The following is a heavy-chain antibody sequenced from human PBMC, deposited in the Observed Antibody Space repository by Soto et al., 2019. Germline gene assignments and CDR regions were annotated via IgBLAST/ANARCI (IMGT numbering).Heavy chain of an antibody. V-gene: IGHV3-30*18. CDR2: ISYDGSNK. CDR1: GFTFSSYG. J-gene: IGHJ4*02. CDR3: AKDGSSGPYYFDY. Sequence: GGSLRLSCAASGFTFSSYGMHWVRQAPGKGLEWVAVISYDGSNKYYADSVKGRFTISRDNSKNTLYLQMNSLRAEDTAVYYCAKDGSSGPYYFDYWGQGTLVTVSS. D-gene: IGHD6-19*01.